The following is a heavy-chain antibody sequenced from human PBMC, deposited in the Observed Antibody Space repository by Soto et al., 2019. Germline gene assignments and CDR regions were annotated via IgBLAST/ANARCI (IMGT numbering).Heavy chain of an antibody. CDR3: ATTKVYSLLPRSYHCATHV. CDR2: FDPEDGET. D-gene: IGHD1-20*01. V-gene: IGHV1-24*01. Sequence: ASVKVSCKVSGYTLTELSMHWVRQAPGKGLEWMGGFDPEDGETIYAQKFQGRVTMTEDTSTDTAYMERSSLRSEDTAVYYCATTKVYSLLPRSYHCATHVRGQGTTVTGSS. J-gene: IGHJ6*02. CDR1: GYTLTELS.